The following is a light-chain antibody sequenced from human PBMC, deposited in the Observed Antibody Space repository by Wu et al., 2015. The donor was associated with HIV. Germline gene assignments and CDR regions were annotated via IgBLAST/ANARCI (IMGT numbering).Light chain of an antibody. CDR3: QQYITSPRT. CDR2: GAS. V-gene: IGKV3D-15*01. J-gene: IGKJ1*01. Sequence: EIVMTQSPATLSVSPGERATLSCWASQSVRSNLAWYQKKPGQAPRLVIHGASTRATGIPDRFSGSGSGIDFTLTISRLEPEDFAVYYCQQYITSPRTFGQGTRVEIK. CDR1: QSVRSN.